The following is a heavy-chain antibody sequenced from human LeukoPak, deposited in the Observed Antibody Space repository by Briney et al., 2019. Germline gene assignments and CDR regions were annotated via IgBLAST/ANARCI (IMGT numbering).Heavy chain of an antibody. Sequence: ASVKVSCKASGYTFTSYAVHWVRQAAGQSPEWLGKIKTGDGTAEISEKFQGRVTFSRDTDATIAYMELSSLTSEDTALYYCARVALGGYSSSPLEHWGQGTLVTVSS. CDR1: GYTFTSYA. CDR2: IKTGDGTA. CDR3: ARVALGGYSSSPLEH. J-gene: IGHJ4*02. D-gene: IGHD6-13*01. V-gene: IGHV1-3*04.